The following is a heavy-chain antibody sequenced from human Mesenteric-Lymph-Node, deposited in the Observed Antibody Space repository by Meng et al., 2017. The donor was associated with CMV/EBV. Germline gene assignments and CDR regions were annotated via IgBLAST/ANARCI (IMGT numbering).Heavy chain of an antibody. CDR3: ARDASPYSYGSGSYYYYYAMDV. V-gene: IGHV3-7*03. Sequence: GGSLRLSCAVSGFSFRNYWMSWVRQTPGKGLEWLANIKEDGSDKNYVDSVKGRFTISRDTSNNTLYLQMNSLRADDTAVYYCARDASPYSYGSGSYYYYYAMDVWGQGTTVTVSS. J-gene: IGHJ6*02. CDR1: GFSFRNYW. CDR2: IKEDGSDK. D-gene: IGHD3-10*01.